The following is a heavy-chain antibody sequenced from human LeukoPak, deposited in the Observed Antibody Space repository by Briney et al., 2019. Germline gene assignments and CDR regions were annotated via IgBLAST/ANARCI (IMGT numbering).Heavy chain of an antibody. CDR2: IGNSGGST. CDR1: GFTFSNYA. CDR3: AKVNPDSSGFYSPFDY. Sequence: PGGSLRLSCAASGFTFSNYAMSWVRQAPGKGLEWVSVIGNSGGSTYYADSVKGRFSISRDNSKNRLYLQMNSLRAEDTAVYYCAKVNPDSSGFYSPFDYWGQGTLVTVSS. J-gene: IGHJ4*02. V-gene: IGHV3-23*01. D-gene: IGHD3-22*01.